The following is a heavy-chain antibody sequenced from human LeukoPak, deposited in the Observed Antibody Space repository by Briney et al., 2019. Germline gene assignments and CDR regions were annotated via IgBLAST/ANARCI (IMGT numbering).Heavy chain of an antibody. Sequence: PGGSLRLSCAASGFTFSSYAMHWVRQAPGKRLEYVSAISSNGGSTYYANSVKGRFTISRDNAKNSLYLQMNSLRAEDTAVYYCAELGITMIGGVWGKGTTVTISS. CDR2: ISSNGGST. J-gene: IGHJ6*04. CDR1: GFTFSSYA. D-gene: IGHD3-10*02. V-gene: IGHV3-64*01. CDR3: AELGITMIGGV.